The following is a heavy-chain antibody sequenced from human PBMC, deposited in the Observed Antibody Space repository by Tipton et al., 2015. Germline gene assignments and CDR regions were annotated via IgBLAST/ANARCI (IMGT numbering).Heavy chain of an antibody. CDR3: ARDKTFEAFDI. Sequence: TLSLTCTVSGGSIGGGLYWSWPRQYPGKGLEWIGFVYYSGYTNYNPSLTSRLTISVDTSRNQFSLHLKSVTAADTAVYYCARDKTFEAFDIWGQGTKVTVSS. D-gene: IGHD2/OR15-2a*01. J-gene: IGHJ3*02. CDR1: GGSIGGGLY. CDR2: VYYSGYT. V-gene: IGHV4-31*03.